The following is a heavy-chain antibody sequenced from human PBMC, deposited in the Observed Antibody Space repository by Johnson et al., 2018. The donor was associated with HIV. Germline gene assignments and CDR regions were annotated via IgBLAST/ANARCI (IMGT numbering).Heavy chain of an antibody. Sequence: QVQLVESGGGVVQPGGSLRLSCAASGFTFSSYGMHWVRQAPGKGLEWVAFIRYDGSNKYYADSVKGRFTISRDNSKNTLYLQMNSLKTEDIAVYYCTDGESFFDIWGQGTMVTVSS. CDR2: IRYDGSNK. D-gene: IGHD3-10*01. CDR3: TDGESFFDI. CDR1: GFTFSSYG. J-gene: IGHJ3*02. V-gene: IGHV3-30*02.